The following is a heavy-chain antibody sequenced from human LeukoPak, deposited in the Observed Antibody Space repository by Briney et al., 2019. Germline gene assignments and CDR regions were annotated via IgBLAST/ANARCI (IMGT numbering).Heavy chain of an antibody. J-gene: IGHJ3*02. CDR2: IWYDGSNK. Sequence: GGSLRLSCAASGFTFSSYGMHWVRQAPGKGLEWVAVIWYDGSNKYYADSVKGRFTISRDNSKNTLYLQMNSLRAEDTAVYYCARDLVSYYYQSSAYLGVGFDIWGQGTMVTVSS. D-gene: IGHD3-22*01. CDR3: ARDLVSYYYQSSAYLGVGFDI. V-gene: IGHV3-33*01. CDR1: GFTFSSYG.